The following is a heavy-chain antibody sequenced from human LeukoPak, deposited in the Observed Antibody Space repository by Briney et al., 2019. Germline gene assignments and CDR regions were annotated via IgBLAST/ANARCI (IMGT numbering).Heavy chain of an antibody. Sequence: SETLSLTCAVYGGSFSGYYWSWIRQPPGKGLEWIGEINHSGSTNYDPSQKSRVTISVDTSKNQFSLKLSSVTAADTAVYYCARVDCSGGSCYPGRWFDRWGQGTLVSVSS. CDR2: INHSGST. CDR1: GGSFSGYY. CDR3: ARVDCSGGSCYPGRWFDR. V-gene: IGHV4-34*01. J-gene: IGHJ5*02. D-gene: IGHD2-15*01.